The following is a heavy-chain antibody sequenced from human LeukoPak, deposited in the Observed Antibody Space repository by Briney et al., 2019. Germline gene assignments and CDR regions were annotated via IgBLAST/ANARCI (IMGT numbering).Heavy chain of an antibody. CDR3: ARSQSSSLIDY. CDR2: IWYDGTSK. J-gene: IGHJ4*02. CDR1: GFSLSAYG. D-gene: IGHD6-13*01. Sequence: GGSLRLSCAASGFSLSAYGVHWVRQAPGKGLEWVAVIWYDGTSKNYADSVKGRFTFSRDNSKNTLYLQMNSLTVEDTAVYYCARSQSSSLIDYWGQGTLVTVSS. V-gene: IGHV3-33*01.